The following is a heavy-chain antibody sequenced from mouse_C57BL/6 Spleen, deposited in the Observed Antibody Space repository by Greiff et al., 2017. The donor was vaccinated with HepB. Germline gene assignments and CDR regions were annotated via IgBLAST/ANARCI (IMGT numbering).Heavy chain of an antibody. CDR2: IYPGDGDT. CDR3: ARGTTVVGRNYFDY. D-gene: IGHD1-1*01. Sequence: VQLQQSGAELVKPGASVKISCKASGYAFSSYWMNWVKQRPGKGLEWIGQIYPGDGDTNYNGKFKGKATLTADKSSSTAYMQLSSLTSEDSAVYFCARGTTVVGRNYFDYWGQGTTLTVSS. V-gene: IGHV1-80*01. CDR1: GYAFSSYW. J-gene: IGHJ2*01.